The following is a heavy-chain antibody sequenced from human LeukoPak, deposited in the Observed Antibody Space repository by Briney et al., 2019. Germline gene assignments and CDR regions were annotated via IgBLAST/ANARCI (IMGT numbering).Heavy chain of an antibody. V-gene: IGHV3-33*01. CDR1: GFTFSSYG. Sequence: GGSLRLSCAASGFTFSSYGMHWVRQAPGKGLEWVAVIWYDGSNKYYADSVKGRFTISRDNSKNTLYLQRNSLRAEDTAVYYCARGLRGYSYGWIDYWGQGTLVTVSS. CDR2: IWYDGSNK. D-gene: IGHD5-18*01. CDR3: ARGLRGYSYGWIDY. J-gene: IGHJ4*02.